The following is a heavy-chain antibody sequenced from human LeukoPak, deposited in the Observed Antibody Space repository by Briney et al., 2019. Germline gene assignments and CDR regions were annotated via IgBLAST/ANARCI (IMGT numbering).Heavy chain of an antibody. CDR1: GFAFNTYW. J-gene: IGHJ4*02. Sequence: GGSLRLSCAAAGFAFNTYWMHWVRHAPGKGLVWVSRIKSDGSGATYADSVKGRFTIPRDNAKNTLYLQMNGLKTEDTAMYYCARDKQFVLDSWGQGTLVSVSS. CDR2: IKSDGSGA. D-gene: IGHD6-6*01. V-gene: IGHV3-74*01. CDR3: ARDKQFVLDS.